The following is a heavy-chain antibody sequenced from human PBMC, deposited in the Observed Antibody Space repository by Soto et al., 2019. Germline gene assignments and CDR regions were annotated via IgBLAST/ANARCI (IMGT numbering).Heavy chain of an antibody. V-gene: IGHV4-34*01. CDR3: ARVAYGDYLDY. J-gene: IGHJ4*02. CDR1: CGSFSGYY. Sequence: ASETLSLTCAVYCGSFSGYYWSWIRQPPGKGLEWIGEINHSGSTNYNPSLKSRVTISVDTSKNQFSLKLSSVTAADTAVYYCARVAYGDYLDYWGQGTLVTVS. D-gene: IGHD4-17*01. CDR2: INHSGST.